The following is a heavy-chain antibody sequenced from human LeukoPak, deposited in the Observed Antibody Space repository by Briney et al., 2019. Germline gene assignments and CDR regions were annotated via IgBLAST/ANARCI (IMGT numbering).Heavy chain of an antibody. CDR2: INHSGST. V-gene: IGHV4-34*01. D-gene: IGHD3-10*01. CDR3: ARGSRLVRGVHNWFDP. J-gene: IGHJ5*02. Sequence: PSETLSLTCAVYGGSFSGYYWSWIRQPPGKGLEWIGEINHSGSTNYNPSPKSRVTISVDTSKNQFPLKLSSVTAADTAVYYCARGSRLVRGVHNWFDPWGQGTLVTVSS. CDR1: GGSFSGYY.